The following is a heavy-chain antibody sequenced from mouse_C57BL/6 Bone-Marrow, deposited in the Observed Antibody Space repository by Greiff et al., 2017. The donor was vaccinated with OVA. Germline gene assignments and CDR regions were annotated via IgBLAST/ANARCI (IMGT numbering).Heavy chain of an antibody. CDR1: GFNIKDDY. CDR3: TRSYGYFDV. V-gene: IGHV14-4*01. J-gene: IGHJ1*03. CDR2: IDPENGDT. Sequence: EVNVVESGAELVRPGASVKLSCTASGFNIKDDYMHWVKQRPEQGLEWIGWIDPENGDTEYASKFQGKATITADTSSNTAYLQLSSLTSEDTAVYYCTRSYGYFDVWGTGTTVTVSS.